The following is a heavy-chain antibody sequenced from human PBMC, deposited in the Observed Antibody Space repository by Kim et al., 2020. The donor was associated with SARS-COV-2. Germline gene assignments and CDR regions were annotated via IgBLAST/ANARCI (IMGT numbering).Heavy chain of an antibody. CDR2: ISHTGGT. D-gene: IGHD3-22*01. CDR3: ARGIRKISMIVVFMTSDSVYCVS. J-gene: IGHJ4*02. V-gene: IGHV4-34*01. CDR1: GGSLSASY. Sequence: SETLSLNCAVYGGSLSASYWCWIRQRPGKGQELIGEISHTGGTNYSPSLNSRVTISVDSARNQFSLKLSSVTAADTAVYYCARGIRKISMIVVFMTSDSVYCVSGAQGPLVRVSS.